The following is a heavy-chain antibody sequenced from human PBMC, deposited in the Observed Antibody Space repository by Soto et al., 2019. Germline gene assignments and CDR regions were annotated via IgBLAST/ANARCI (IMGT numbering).Heavy chain of an antibody. J-gene: IGHJ5*02. D-gene: IGHD4-17*01. V-gene: IGHV1-8*01. CDR2: MNPNSGNT. CDR3: ARRIQYCDFSSRFDP. Sequence: QVQLVQSGAEVKKPGASVKVSCKASGYTFTSYDINWVRQATGQGFEYLGWMNPNSGNTGYVKKFQGRVTMTRDTTMCTAYMELSSLRSEDTAVYHNARRIQYCDFSSRFDPWGPGTLATVSS. CDR1: GYTFTSYD.